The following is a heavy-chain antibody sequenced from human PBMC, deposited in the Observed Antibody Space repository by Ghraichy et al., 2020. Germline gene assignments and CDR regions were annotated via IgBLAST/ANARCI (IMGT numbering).Heavy chain of an antibody. D-gene: IGHD2-2*01. CDR1: GDSLNNYY. CDR3: ARDQEWRASSSGFDP. Sequence: SETLSLTCTVSGDSLNNYYWSWIRQAPGKGLEWIGSIYHNGRTKYNPSLKSRVTMSVDTSKNQFSQSLTSVTAADTAVFYCARDQEWRASSSGFDPWGQGTLVSVSP. CDR2: IYHNGRT. V-gene: IGHV4-59*01. J-gene: IGHJ5*02.